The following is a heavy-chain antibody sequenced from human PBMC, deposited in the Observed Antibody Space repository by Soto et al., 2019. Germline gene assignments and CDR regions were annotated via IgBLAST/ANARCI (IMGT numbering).Heavy chain of an antibody. V-gene: IGHV4-38-2*01. CDR1: GDSIIRGYH. J-gene: IGHJ4*02. CDR2: IYHSGTT. Sequence: SETLSHTYAVPGDSIIRGYHWAWIRQPPGKELEWVASIYHSGTTYYNPSLTSRVTISVDTSKNQFSLKLSSVTAADTAVYYCARFEARKRQGGFDYWGQGTLVTVSS. D-gene: IGHD3-16*01. CDR3: ARFEARKRQGGFDY.